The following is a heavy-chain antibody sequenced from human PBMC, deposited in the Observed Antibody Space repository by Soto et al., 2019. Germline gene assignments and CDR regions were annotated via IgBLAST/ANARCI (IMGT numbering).Heavy chain of an antibody. CDR3: ARADRTLVTSYSLDV. V-gene: IGHV4-34*01. J-gene: IGHJ6*02. D-gene: IGHD2-21*02. CDR1: GGSLGGDY. CDR2: INHSGTI. Sequence: SETLSLTCAVYGGSLGGDYWTWIRQAPGKGLEWIGEINHSGTINFDPSLRSRLTISLDTSKKEFSLKLSSVTDADTATYYCARADRTLVTSYSLDVWGQGTRSPSP.